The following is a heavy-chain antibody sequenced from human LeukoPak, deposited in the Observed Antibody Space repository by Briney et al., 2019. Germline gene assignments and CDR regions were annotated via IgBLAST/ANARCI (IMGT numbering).Heavy chain of an antibody. Sequence: SETLSLTCAVYGESFSGFYWTWIRQPPGKGLEWIGESSESGGINYNPSLKSRVTISVDTAKNQFSVKLSSVTAADTAVYYCARLVGATRGVDYWGQGTLVTVSS. CDR3: ARLVGATRGVDY. CDR1: GESFSGFY. J-gene: IGHJ4*02. V-gene: IGHV4-34*01. D-gene: IGHD1-26*01. CDR2: SSESGGI.